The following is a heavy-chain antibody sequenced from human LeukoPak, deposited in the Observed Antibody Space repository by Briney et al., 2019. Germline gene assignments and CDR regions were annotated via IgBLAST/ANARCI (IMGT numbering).Heavy chain of an antibody. CDR2: ISSSSSTI. CDR3: ARDGQPYSSGWYPFDY. Sequence: GGSLRLSCAASGLTFSSFSMNWVRQAPGKGLEWVSYISSSSSTIYYADSVKGRFTISRDNAKNSLYLQMNSLRAEDTAVYYCARDGQPYSSGWYPFDYWGQGTLVTASS. J-gene: IGHJ4*02. CDR1: GLTFSSFS. V-gene: IGHV3-48*01. D-gene: IGHD6-19*01.